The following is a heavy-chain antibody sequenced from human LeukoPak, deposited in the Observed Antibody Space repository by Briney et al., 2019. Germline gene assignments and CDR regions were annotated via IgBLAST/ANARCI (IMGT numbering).Heavy chain of an antibody. Sequence: SVKVSCKASGYSFTGYHIHWVRHAPGQGIEWMGRIIPIFGTANYAQKFQGRVTITTDESTSTAYMELSSLRSEDTAVYYCARERARSYYYYMDVWGKGTTVTVSS. D-gene: IGHD1-14*01. CDR1: GYSFTGYH. V-gene: IGHV1-69*05. J-gene: IGHJ6*03. CDR2: IIPIFGTA. CDR3: ARERARSYYYYMDV.